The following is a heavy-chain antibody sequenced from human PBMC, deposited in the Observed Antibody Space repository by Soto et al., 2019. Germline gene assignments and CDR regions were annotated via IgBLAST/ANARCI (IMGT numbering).Heavy chain of an antibody. V-gene: IGHV4-39*01. CDR3: ASQYYFGSGSYYNRPFAF. CDR2: IYYSGNT. J-gene: IGHJ4*02. CDR1: GGSISSSSYY. Sequence: QLQLQESGPGLVKPSETLSLTCTVSGGSISSSSYYWGWIRQPPGKGLEWIGSIYYSGNTYYNPXXKGRVTLSVDXXKXQXXLKLSSVTAAAAAVYYCASQYYFGSGSYYNRPFAFWGQGTLVTVSS. D-gene: IGHD3-10*01.